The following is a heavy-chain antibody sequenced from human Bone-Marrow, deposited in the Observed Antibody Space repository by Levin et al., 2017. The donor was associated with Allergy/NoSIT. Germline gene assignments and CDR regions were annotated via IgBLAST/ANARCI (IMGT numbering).Heavy chain of an antibody. D-gene: IGHD4-17*01. Sequence: ASQTLSLTCTVSGGSISNGDDYWSWIRQPPGKGLEWIGYIYYTGNTYYNPSLKSRVTISADTSKNQFSLKISSVTAADTAVYYCARESGDSDAFDIWGQGTMVTVSS. J-gene: IGHJ3*02. CDR2: IYYTGNT. V-gene: IGHV4-30-4*01. CDR3: ARESGDSDAFDI. CDR1: GGSISNGDDY.